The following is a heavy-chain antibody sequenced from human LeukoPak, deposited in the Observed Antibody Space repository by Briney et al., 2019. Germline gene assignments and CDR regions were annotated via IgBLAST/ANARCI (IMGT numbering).Heavy chain of an antibody. CDR2: ISPADSDT. J-gene: IGHJ4*02. CDR3: ARHVSMLTTYYPSQIDY. V-gene: IGHV5-51*01. CDR1: GYIFAAYW. D-gene: IGHD4-11*01. Sequence: GESLKISCKVSGYIFAAYWIGWVRQMPGKGLEWIGIISPADSDTAYSPSFQGHVTISVDKSTNTASLQWNSLKASDTAVYYCARHVSMLTTYYPSQIDYWGQGTLVTVSS.